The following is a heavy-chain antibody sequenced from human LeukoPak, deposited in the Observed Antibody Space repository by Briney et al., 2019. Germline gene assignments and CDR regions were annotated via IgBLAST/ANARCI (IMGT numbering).Heavy chain of an antibody. CDR2: INHSGST. D-gene: IGHD4-17*01. CDR3: AGSSTVTTFAGYYYYMDV. Sequence: SETLSLTCAVYGGSFSGYYWSWIRQPPGKGLEWIGEINHSGSTNYNPSLKSRVTISVDTSKSQFSLKLSSVTAADTAVYYCAGSSTVTTFAGYYYYMDVWGKGTTVTVSS. CDR1: GGSFSGYY. V-gene: IGHV4-34*01. J-gene: IGHJ6*03.